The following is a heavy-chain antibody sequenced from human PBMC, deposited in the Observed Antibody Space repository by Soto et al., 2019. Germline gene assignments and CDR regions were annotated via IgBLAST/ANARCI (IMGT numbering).Heavy chain of an antibody. CDR3: ARDRTDSGYYTNWLDP. V-gene: IGHV1-69*06. CDR2: IIPIFGAT. CDR1: GGTFGSDA. D-gene: IGHD3-22*01. J-gene: IGHJ5*02. Sequence: QVHLMQSGAEVKKPGSSVKVSCKASGGTFGSDAITWVRQAPGQGLEWVGSIIPIFGATNYAQNLQSRVTFSADKSTLTSYMELHSLTSDDTALYYCARDRTDSGYYTNWLDPWGQGTQVTVSS.